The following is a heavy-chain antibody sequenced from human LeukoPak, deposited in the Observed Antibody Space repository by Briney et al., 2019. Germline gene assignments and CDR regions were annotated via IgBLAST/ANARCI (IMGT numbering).Heavy chain of an antibody. D-gene: IGHD2-15*01. Sequence: ASETLSLTCAASGGSISSYYWSWIRQPAGKGLEWIGRIYTSGSTNYNPSLKSRVTMSVDTSKNHFSLKLSSVTAADTAVYYCARAYCSGGRCYSGFDYWGQGTLVTVSS. V-gene: IGHV4-4*07. CDR3: ARAYCSGGRCYSGFDY. J-gene: IGHJ4*02. CDR2: IYTSGST. CDR1: GGSISSYY.